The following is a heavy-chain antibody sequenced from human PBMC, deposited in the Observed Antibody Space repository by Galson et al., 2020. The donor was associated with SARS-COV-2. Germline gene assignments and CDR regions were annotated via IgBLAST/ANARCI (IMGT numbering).Heavy chain of an antibody. V-gene: IGHV3-9*01. CDR3: AKDFGYRSGGIDY. J-gene: IGHJ4*02. D-gene: IGHD6-19*01. CDR1: GFTFDDYA. Sequence: TGGSLRLSCAASGFTFDDYAMHWVRQAPGKGLEWVSGIRSNSGSIGYADSVKGRFTISRDNAKNSLYLQMNSLRAEDTALYYCAKDFGYRSGGIDYWGQGTLVTVSS. CDR2: IRSNSGSI.